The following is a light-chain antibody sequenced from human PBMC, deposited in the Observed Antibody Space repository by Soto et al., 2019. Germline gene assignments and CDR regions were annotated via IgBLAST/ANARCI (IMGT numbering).Light chain of an antibody. CDR3: QQYYTTPPYT. Sequence: IVMTQSPDSLAVSLGERATINCKSSQSVLYSSNNKNYLAWYQLKPGQPPKLLIYWASTRESGVPDRFSGSGSGTDFTLTISSLQAEDVAVYFCQQYYTTPPYTFGQGTKLEIK. CDR1: QSVLYSSNNKNY. J-gene: IGKJ2*01. V-gene: IGKV4-1*01. CDR2: WAS.